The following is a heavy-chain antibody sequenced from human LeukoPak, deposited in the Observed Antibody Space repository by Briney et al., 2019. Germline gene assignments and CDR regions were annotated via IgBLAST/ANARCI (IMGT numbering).Heavy chain of an antibody. CDR1: GASISSYT. CDR3: ARYRGSSGYLGVQSLYYFDY. J-gene: IGHJ4*02. Sequence: SETLSLTCTVSGASISSYTWSWIRQPPGKGLEWIGEINHSGSTNYNPSLKSRVTISVDTSKNQFSLKLSSVTAADTAVYYCARYRGSSGYLGVQSLYYFDYWGQGTLVTVSS. CDR2: INHSGST. D-gene: IGHD3-22*01. V-gene: IGHV4-34*01.